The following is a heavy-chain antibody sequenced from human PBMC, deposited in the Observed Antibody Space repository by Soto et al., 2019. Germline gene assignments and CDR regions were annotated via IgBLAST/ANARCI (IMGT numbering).Heavy chain of an antibody. CDR3: AWGTRRSLFY. J-gene: IGHJ4*02. CDR1: GGSFSGYY. V-gene: IGHV4-34*01. Sequence: QVQLQQWGAGLLKPSETLSLTCAVYGGSFSGYYWSWIRQPPGKGLEWIGEINHSGSTNYNPSLKSRVTISVDTSKNQFSLKLSSVTAADTAVYYCAWGTRRSLFYWGQGTLVTVSS. CDR2: INHSGST.